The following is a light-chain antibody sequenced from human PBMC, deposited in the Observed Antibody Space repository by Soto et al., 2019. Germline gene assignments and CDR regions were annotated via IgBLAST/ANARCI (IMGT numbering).Light chain of an antibody. CDR2: AAS. CDR1: QSISTNY. CDR3: QQYGRT. J-gene: IGKJ5*01. Sequence: EVVLTQSPGTLSLSPGERATLSCRASQSISTNYLAWYQQKPGQAPRLLLYAASNRATGIPDRFSGSGSGTDFTLTISRLEHEDFALYYCQQYGRTFGQGTRLEIK. V-gene: IGKV3-20*01.